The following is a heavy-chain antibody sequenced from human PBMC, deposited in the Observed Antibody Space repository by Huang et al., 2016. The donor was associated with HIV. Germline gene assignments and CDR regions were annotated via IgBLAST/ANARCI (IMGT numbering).Heavy chain of an antibody. Sequence: QVQLEQSGPAVRKPGSSVKVSCQASGGSFSDQIISWVRQAPGQRFAWMGGSLPLVRAPAYAQEFKGRVTMTADESTATIYMELNSLTSEDTAVYYCAMSLRYQYDSRSYWGRYFDYWGQGTLVTVSS. J-gene: IGHJ4*02. CDR3: AMSLRYQYDSRSYWGRYFDY. V-gene: IGHV1-69*01. CDR1: GGSFSDQI. D-gene: IGHD3-16*01. CDR2: SLPLVRAP.